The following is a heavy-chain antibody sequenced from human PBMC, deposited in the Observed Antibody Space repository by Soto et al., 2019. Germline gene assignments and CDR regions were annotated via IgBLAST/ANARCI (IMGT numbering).Heavy chain of an antibody. Sequence: SLRLSCAASGFTFSRYAMSWVRQAPGKGLEWVSAISGSGGSTYYADSVKGRFTISRDNSKNTLYLQLNTLRADDTAVYYCATFGGDSGGYEFLQYWGQGTLVTVSS. J-gene: IGHJ1*01. CDR2: ISGSGGST. CDR1: GFTFSRYA. V-gene: IGHV3-23*01. CDR3: ATFGGDSGGYEFLQY. D-gene: IGHD2-21*02.